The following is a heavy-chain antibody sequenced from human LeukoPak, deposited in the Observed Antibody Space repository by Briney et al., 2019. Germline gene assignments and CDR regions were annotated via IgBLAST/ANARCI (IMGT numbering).Heavy chain of an antibody. J-gene: IGHJ5*02. V-gene: IGHV3-33*01. CDR1: GFTFSSSG. CDR2: ILYNGSNK. CDR3: ARAGGYCSGGSCYREYSWFDP. D-gene: IGHD2-15*01. Sequence: GGSLRLSCAASGFTFSSSGMHWVRQAPGKGLEWVAVILYNGSNKYYADSVKGRFTISRDNSKNTLYLQMNSLRVEDTAVYYCARAGGYCSGGSCYREYSWFDPWGQGTLVTVSS.